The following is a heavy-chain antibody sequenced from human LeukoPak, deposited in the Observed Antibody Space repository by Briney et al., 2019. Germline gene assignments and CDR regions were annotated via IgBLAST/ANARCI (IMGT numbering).Heavy chain of an antibody. CDR1: GYTFTSYY. J-gene: IGHJ1*01. CDR3: ARETEMATIAIT. D-gene: IGHD5-24*01. V-gene: IGHV1-46*01. Sequence: GASVKVSCKASGYTFTSYYMHWVRQAPGQGLEWMGITNPSGGSTSYAQKFQGRVTITADKSTSTAYMELSSLRSEDTAVYYCARETEMATIAITWGQGTLVTVSS. CDR2: TNPSGGST.